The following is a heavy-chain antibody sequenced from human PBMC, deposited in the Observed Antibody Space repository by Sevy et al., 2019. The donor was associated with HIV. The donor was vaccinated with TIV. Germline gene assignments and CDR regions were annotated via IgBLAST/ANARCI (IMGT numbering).Heavy chain of an antibody. Sequence: GGSLRLSCAASGFTFSSYSMNWVRQAPGKGLEWVSYISSSSSTIYYADSVKGRFTISRDNAKNSLYLQMNSLRAEDTAVYYCARDFRAVAEHYYYYGMDVWGQGTTVTVSS. J-gene: IGHJ6*01. D-gene: IGHD6-19*01. CDR1: GFTFSSYS. CDR3: ARDFRAVAEHYYYYGMDV. V-gene: IGHV3-48*04. CDR2: ISSSSSTI.